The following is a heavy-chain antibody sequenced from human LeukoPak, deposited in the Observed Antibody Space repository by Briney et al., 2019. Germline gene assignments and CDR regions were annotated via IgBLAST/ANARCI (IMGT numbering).Heavy chain of an antibody. J-gene: IGHJ4*02. D-gene: IGHD5-24*01. CDR3: ARGGYIDALNC. CDR2: VSSDGSSK. Sequence: GGSLRLSCAASGFPFNTYPMHWARQAPGKGLEWVALVSSDGSSKYYADSVKGRFTISRDNSKDMLYLQVDSLRTEDTAIYYCARGGYIDALNCWGRGTLVTVSS. V-gene: IGHV3-30*04. CDR1: GFPFNTYP.